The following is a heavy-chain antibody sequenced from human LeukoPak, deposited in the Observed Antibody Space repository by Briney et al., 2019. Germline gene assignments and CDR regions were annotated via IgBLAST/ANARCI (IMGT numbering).Heavy chain of an antibody. D-gene: IGHD2-2*02. CDR3: ARDRTRWDIVVVPAAIFDY. CDR2: ISYDGSNK. J-gene: IGHJ4*02. V-gene: IGHV3-30-3*01. Sequence: GGSLRLSCAASGFTFSSYAMHWVRQAPGKGLEWAAVISYDGSNKYYADSVKGRFTISRDNSKNTLYLQMNSLRAEDTAVYYCARDRTRWDIVVVPAAIFDYWGQGTLVTVSS. CDR1: GFTFSSYA.